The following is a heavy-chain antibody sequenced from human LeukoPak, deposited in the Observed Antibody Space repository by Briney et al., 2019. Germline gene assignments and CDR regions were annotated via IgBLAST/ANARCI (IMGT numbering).Heavy chain of an antibody. CDR2: IRGSGSTK. V-gene: IGHV3-11*01. CDR3: ARGGYCSNVVCYTSRSLDY. CDR1: GITFSDYY. Sequence: GGSLRLSCVASGITFSDYYMNWIRQAPGKGLEWVSYIRGSGSTKYYADSVKGRFTISRDNAKNSLYLQMNSLRAEDTAVYYCARGGYCSNVVCYTSRSLDYWGQGTLVTVSS. D-gene: IGHD2-8*01. J-gene: IGHJ4*02.